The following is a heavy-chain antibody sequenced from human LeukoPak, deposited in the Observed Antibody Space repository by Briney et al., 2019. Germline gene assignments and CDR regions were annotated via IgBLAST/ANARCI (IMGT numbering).Heavy chain of an antibody. V-gene: IGHV3-53*05. D-gene: IGHD3-3*01. Sequence: GGSLRLSCAASGFTVSSNYMSWVRLAPGKGLEWVSVIYSGGSTYYADSVKGRFTISRDNSKNTLYLQMNSLRAEDTAVYYCARAGLEWLSMIRDYYYYYGMDVWGQGTTVTVSS. CDR3: ARAGLEWLSMIRDYYYYYGMDV. CDR2: IYSGGST. J-gene: IGHJ6*02. CDR1: GFTVSSNY.